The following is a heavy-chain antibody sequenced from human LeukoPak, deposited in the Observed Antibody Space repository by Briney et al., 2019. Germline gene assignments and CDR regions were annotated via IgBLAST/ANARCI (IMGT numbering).Heavy chain of an antibody. CDR3: ARVGSYFDLDY. CDR1: DFTVRSNY. D-gene: IGHD3-10*01. CDR2: IYSGDST. J-gene: IGHJ4*02. V-gene: IGHV3-53*01. Sequence: GGSLRLSCAASDFTVRSNYMSWVRQAPGKGLEWVSLIYSGDSTNYADSVGGRFTISRDNSKKTLYLQMNSLRAEDTAVYYCARVGSYFDLDYWGQGTLVTVSS.